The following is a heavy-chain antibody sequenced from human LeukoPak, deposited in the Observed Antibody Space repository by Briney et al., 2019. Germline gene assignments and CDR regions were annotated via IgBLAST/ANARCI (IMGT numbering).Heavy chain of an antibody. CDR2: IYSGGNT. Sequence: GGSLRLSCAASEFSVGSNYMTWVRQAPGKGLEWVSLIYSGGNTYYADSVKGRFTISRDNSKNTLYLQMNRLKAEDTAVYYCAKDSRLKRPIGMVRGVVERNFDYWGQGTLVTVSS. J-gene: IGHJ4*02. CDR1: EFSVGSNY. CDR3: AKDSRLKRPIGMVRGVVERNFDY. D-gene: IGHD3-10*01. V-gene: IGHV3-66*01.